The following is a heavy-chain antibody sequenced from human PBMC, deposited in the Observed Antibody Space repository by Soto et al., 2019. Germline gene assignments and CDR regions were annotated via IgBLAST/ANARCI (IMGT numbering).Heavy chain of an antibody. Sequence: PGGSLRLSCAASGFTFSSFWMFWVRQAPEKGLVWISRISPDGTTTNYADSVKGRFTISRDNAKNTVYLQMNSLRAEDTDIYYCAGDFRSSPGYWGQGALVTVYS. CDR3: AGDFRSSPGY. J-gene: IGHJ4*02. V-gene: IGHV3-74*01. D-gene: IGHD6-6*01. CDR1: GFTFSSFW. CDR2: ISPDGTTT.